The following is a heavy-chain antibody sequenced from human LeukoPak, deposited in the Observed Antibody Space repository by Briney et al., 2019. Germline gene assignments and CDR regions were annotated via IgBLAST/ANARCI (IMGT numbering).Heavy chain of an antibody. CDR2: IIPIFGTA. J-gene: IGHJ5*02. Sequence: SVKVSRKASGGTFSSYAISWVRQAPGQGLEWMGRIIPIFGTANYAQKFQGRVTITTDESTSTAYMELSSLRSEDTAVYYCAEVRGSYSNWFDPWGQGTLVTVSS. V-gene: IGHV1-69*05. CDR1: GGTFSSYA. D-gene: IGHD1-26*01. CDR3: AEVRGSYSNWFDP.